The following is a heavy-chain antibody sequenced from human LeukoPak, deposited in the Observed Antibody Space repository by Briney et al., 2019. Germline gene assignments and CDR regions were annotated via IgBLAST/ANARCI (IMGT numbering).Heavy chain of an antibody. J-gene: IGHJ4*02. CDR3: ARAFWGSGIDY. V-gene: IGHV4-61*05. CDR2: IHYSGST. CDR1: GGSISTSNYY. D-gene: IGHD3-16*01. Sequence: PSETLSLTCTVSGGSISTSNYYWGWIRQPPGKGLEWIGYIHYSGSTDYNPSLKSRITISVDMSKNQFSLKLTSVTAADTAVYYCARAFWGSGIDYWGQGTLVTVSS.